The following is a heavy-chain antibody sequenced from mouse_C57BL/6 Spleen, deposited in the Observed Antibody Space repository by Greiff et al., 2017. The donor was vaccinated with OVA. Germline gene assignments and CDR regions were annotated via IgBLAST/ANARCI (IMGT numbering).Heavy chain of an antibody. CDR2: IDPETGGT. V-gene: IGHV1-15*01. J-gene: IGHJ2*01. Sequence: QVQLKQSGAELVRPGASVTLSCKASGYTFTNYEMHWVKQTPVHGLEWIGTIDPETGGTPYNQKFKGKATLTADKSSSTAYMGLRSLTSEDSAVYYCTVLSHYFDYWGQGTTLTVSS. CDR1: GYTFTNYE. CDR3: TVLSHYFDY.